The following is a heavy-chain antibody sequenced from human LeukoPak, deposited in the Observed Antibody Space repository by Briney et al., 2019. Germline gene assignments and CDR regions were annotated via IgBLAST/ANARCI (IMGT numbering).Heavy chain of an antibody. J-gene: IGHJ3*02. CDR1: GGSISSYY. CDR2: IYTSGCT. D-gene: IGHD3-3*01. V-gene: IGHV4-4*07. Sequence: SETLSLTYTVSGGSISSYYWSWIRQPAGKGLEWIGRIYTSGCTNYNPPLKSRVTMSVNTSKNRFSLKLSSVTAADTAIYYCARDDFWSGYRAFDIWGQGTMVTVSS. CDR3: ARDDFWSGYRAFDI.